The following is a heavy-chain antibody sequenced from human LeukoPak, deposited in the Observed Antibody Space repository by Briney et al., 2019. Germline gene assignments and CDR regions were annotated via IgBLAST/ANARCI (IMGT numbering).Heavy chain of an antibody. V-gene: IGHV4-34*01. CDR2: IYYSGST. CDR3: ASNSIGKLWFGELLHDY. J-gene: IGHJ4*02. Sequence: SETLSLTCAVYGGSFSGYYWSWIRQPPGKGLEWIGSIYYSGSTYYNPSLKSRVTISVDTSKNQFSLKLSSVTAADTAVYYCASNSIGKLWFGELLHDYWGQGTLVTVSS. CDR1: GGSFSGYY. D-gene: IGHD3-10*01.